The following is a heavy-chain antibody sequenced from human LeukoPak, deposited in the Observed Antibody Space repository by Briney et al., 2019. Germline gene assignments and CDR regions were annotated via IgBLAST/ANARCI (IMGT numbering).Heavy chain of an antibody. CDR2: ISPDGTTI. CDR3: ARDFYTDYYHSNGDDFDY. CDR1: GFTFSDKW. Sequence: PGGSLRLSCAASGFTFSDKWMHWVRQAPGKGLVWVSRISPDGTTINYADSAKGRFTISRDNAKNTVYLQMNSVRVEDTAVYYCARDFYTDYYHSNGDDFDYWGQGTLVTVSS. D-gene: IGHD3-22*01. J-gene: IGHJ4*02. V-gene: IGHV3-74*01.